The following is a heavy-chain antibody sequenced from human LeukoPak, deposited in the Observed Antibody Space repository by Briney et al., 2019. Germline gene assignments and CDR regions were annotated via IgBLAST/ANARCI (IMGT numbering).Heavy chain of an antibody. CDR3: ARDYYDSSGYYHVGYFDY. Sequence: TGGSLRLSCAASGFTFSSSWMSWVRQAPGKGLEWVGNIKQDGSEKYYVDSVKGRFTISRDNAKNSLYLQMNSLRAEDTAVYYCARDYYDSSGYYHVGYFDYWGQGTLVTVSS. J-gene: IGHJ4*02. CDR1: GFTFSSSW. V-gene: IGHV3-7*01. CDR2: IKQDGSEK. D-gene: IGHD3-22*01.